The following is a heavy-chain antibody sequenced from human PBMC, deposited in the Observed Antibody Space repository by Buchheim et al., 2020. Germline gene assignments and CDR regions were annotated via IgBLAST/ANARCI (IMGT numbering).Heavy chain of an antibody. Sequence: QVQLVESGGGVVQPGRSLRLSCAASGFTFSSYAMHWVRQAPGKGLEWVAVISYDGSNKYYADSVKGRFTISRDNSKNTLYLQMNSLRAEDTAVYYCARDLGPPSIAVAGSGDYWGQGTL. D-gene: IGHD6-19*01. CDR2: ISYDGSNK. J-gene: IGHJ4*02. V-gene: IGHV3-30*04. CDR1: GFTFSSYA. CDR3: ARDLGPPSIAVAGSGDY.